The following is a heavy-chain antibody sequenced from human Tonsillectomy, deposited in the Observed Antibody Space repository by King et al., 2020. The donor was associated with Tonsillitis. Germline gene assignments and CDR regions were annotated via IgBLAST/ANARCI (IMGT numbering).Heavy chain of an antibody. CDR1: GFTFCSYS. Sequence: VQLVESGGGLVKPGGSLRLSCAASGFTFCSYSMNWVRQAPGKGLEWVSSISSSSSYIYYADSVKGRFTISRDNAKNSLYLQMNSLRAEDTAVYYCARGGYDFWSGFIDAFDIWGQGTMVTVSS. V-gene: IGHV3-21*01. J-gene: IGHJ3*02. CDR2: ISSSSSYI. CDR3: ARGGYDFWSGFIDAFDI. D-gene: IGHD3-3*01.